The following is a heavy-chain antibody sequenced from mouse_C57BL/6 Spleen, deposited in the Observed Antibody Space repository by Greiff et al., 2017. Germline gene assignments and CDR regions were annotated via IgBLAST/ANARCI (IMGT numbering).Heavy chain of an antibody. CDR2: IYPGSGNT. D-gene: IGHD1-1*02. CDR1: GYSFTSYY. CDR3: ARGWYGYAMDY. V-gene: IGHV1-66*01. Sequence: VQLQQSGPELVKPGASVKISCKASGYSFTSYYIHWVKQRPGQGLEWIGWIYPGSGNTKYNEKFKGKATLTADTSSSTAYMQLSSLTSEDSAVYYCARGWYGYAMDYWGQGTSVTVSS. J-gene: IGHJ4*01.